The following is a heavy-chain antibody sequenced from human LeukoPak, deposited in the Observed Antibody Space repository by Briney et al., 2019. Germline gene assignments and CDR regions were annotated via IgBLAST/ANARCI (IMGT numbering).Heavy chain of an antibody. D-gene: IGHD1-26*01. Sequence: ASVKVSCKVSGYTLTELSMHWVRQAPGKGLEWMGGFDPEDGETIYAQKFQGRVTMTEDTSTDTAYMGLSSLRSEDTAVYYCATNSIVGAPYFDYWGQGTLVTVSP. CDR2: FDPEDGET. CDR1: GYTLTELS. J-gene: IGHJ4*02. V-gene: IGHV1-24*01. CDR3: ATNSIVGAPYFDY.